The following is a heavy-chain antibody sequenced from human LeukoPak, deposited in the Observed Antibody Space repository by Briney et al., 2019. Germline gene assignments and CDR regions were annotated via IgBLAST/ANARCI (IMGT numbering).Heavy chain of an antibody. CDR3: AKSRRPFPPNFDY. V-gene: IGHV3-23*01. CDR2: ISGSGGST. Sequence: GGSLRLSCAASGFTLGSYGMSWVRQAPGKGLEWVSAISGSGGSTYYADSVKGRFTISRDNSKNTLYLQMNSLRAEDTAVYYCAKSRRPFPPNFDYWGQGTLVTVSS. J-gene: IGHJ4*02. CDR1: GFTLGSYG. D-gene: IGHD2/OR15-2a*01.